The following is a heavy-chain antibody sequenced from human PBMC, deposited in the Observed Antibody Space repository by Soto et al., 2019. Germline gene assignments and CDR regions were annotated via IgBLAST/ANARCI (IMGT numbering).Heavy chain of an antibody. CDR1: GYSLSDYG. Sequence: QVQLVQSGAEVKKPGASLKVSCQASGYSLSDYGIAWVRQAPGQGLAGVGWISTYNGNTNYAQKFQGRVTMTTDTSANTAYMELRSLRSDDTAMYYCARYGYSSGWYLGTGMDVWGQGTPVTVSS. V-gene: IGHV1-18*04. CDR3: ARYGYSSGWYLGTGMDV. D-gene: IGHD6-19*01. CDR2: ISTYNGNT. J-gene: IGHJ6*02.